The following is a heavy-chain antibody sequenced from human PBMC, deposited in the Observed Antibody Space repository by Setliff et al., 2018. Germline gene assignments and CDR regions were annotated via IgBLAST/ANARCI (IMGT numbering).Heavy chain of an antibody. J-gene: IGHJ6*02. D-gene: IGHD3-10*01. CDR1: GGTFSSYA. CDR3: ARPGGSGSYGPPYYYGMDV. CDR2: IIPIFGTA. V-gene: IGHV1-69*05. Sequence: SVKVSCKASGGTFSSYAISWVRQAPGQGLEWMGGIIPIFGTANYAQKFQGRVTITTDESTSTAYMELSSLRSEDTAVYYCARPGGSGSYGPPYYYGMDVWGQGTTVTVS.